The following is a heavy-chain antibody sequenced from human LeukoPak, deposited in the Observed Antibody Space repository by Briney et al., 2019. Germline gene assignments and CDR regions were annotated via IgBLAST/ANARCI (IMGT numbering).Heavy chain of an antibody. CDR1: GFTVRNNY. J-gene: IGHJ5*01. Sequence: PGGSLRLSCAASGFTVRNNYMTWVRQAPGKGLEWVSIIYSGDSTSYADSVKGRFTISRDNSKNTLYLQMNSLRAEDTAVYYCAKAHPPPLYFDGPGWFDSWGQGTLVTVSS. V-gene: IGHV3-53*01. D-gene: IGHD3-9*01. CDR2: IYSGDST. CDR3: AKAHPPPLYFDGPGWFDS.